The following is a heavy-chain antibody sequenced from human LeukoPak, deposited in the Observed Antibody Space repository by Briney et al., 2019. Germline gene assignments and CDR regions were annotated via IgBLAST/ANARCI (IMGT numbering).Heavy chain of an antibody. CDR3: ARWNGVGHGAFDI. Sequence: SGTLSLTCTVSGGSISSSSYYWGWIRQPPGKGLEWIGSIYYSGSTYYNPSLKSRVTISVDTSKNQFSLKLSSVTAADTAVYYCARWNGVGHGAFDIWGQGTMVTVSS. D-gene: IGHD1-1*01. V-gene: IGHV4-39*07. J-gene: IGHJ3*02. CDR1: GGSISSSSYY. CDR2: IYYSGST.